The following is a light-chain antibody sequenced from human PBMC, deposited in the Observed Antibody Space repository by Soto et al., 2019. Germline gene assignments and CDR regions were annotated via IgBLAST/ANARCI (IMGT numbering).Light chain of an antibody. Sequence: DIPMTQSPSSVSASVGDRVTITCRASQGISSWLAWYQQKPGKAPNLLVYAASSLESAVPSRFSGSRSGTDFSLTISSLQPEDFATYDCQQADTFPLTVGGGTKVEIK. CDR1: QGISSW. J-gene: IGKJ4*01. CDR3: QQADTFPLT. CDR2: AAS. V-gene: IGKV1-12*01.